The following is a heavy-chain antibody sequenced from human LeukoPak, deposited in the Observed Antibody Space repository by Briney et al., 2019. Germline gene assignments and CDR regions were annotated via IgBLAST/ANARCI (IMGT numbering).Heavy chain of an antibody. D-gene: IGHD6-13*01. CDR2: TNHSGST. CDR1: GGSFSGYY. V-gene: IGHV4-34*01. J-gene: IGHJ4*02. CDR3: ARRFHGSSWYRDY. Sequence: SETLSLTCAVYGGSFSGYYWSWIRQPPGKGLEWIGETNHSGSTNYNPSLKSRVTISVDTSKNQFSLKLSSVTAADTAVYYCARRFHGSSWYRDYWGQGTLVTVSS.